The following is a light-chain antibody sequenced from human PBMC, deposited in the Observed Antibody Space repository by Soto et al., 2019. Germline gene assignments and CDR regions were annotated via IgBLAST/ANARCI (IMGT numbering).Light chain of an antibody. V-gene: IGKV3-20*01. CDR2: GAS. J-gene: IGKJ4*01. Sequence: EIVLTQSPGTLSLSPGERATLSCRASQSVSRSYLAWYQQKPGQAPRLLIYGASSRATGIPDRFSGSGSGTDFTLTISRLEPEDFVVYYCLQYGSSPLTFGGGTKMEIK. CDR1: QSVSRSY. CDR3: LQYGSSPLT.